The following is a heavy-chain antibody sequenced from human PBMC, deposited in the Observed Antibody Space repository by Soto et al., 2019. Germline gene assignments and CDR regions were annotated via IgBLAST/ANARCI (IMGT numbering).Heavy chain of an antibody. V-gene: IGHV2-70*13. J-gene: IGHJ4*02. Sequence: SGPTLVNPTQTLTLTCTFSGFSVSTSGVGVAWIRQPPGKALEWLALIYWADDKYYSTSLKTRLTISKDTSKNQVVLTMTNVDPVDTATYYCARIHGPSGNYDLDYWGQGTLVTVSS. CDR2: IYWADDK. CDR3: ARIHGPSGNYDLDY. CDR1: GFSVSTSGVG. D-gene: IGHD5-12*01.